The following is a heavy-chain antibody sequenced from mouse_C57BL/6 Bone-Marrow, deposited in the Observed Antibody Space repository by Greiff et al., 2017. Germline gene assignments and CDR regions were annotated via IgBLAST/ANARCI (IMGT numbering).Heavy chain of an antibody. V-gene: IGHV3-6*01. J-gene: IGHJ2*01. CDR1: GYSITSGYY. CDR3: ARAFITTVVAFDY. D-gene: IGHD1-1*01. CDR2: ISYDGSN. Sequence: DVHLVESGPGLVKPSQSLSLTCSVTGYSITSGYYWNWIRQFPGNKLEWMGYISYDGSNNYNPSLKNRISITRDTSKNQFFLKLNSVTTEDTATYYCARAFITTVVAFDYWGQGTTLTVSS.